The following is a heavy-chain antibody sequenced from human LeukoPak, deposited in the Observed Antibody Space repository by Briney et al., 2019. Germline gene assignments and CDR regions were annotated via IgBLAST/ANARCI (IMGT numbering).Heavy chain of an antibody. CDR1: GYTFTSYD. V-gene: IGHV1-8*01. CDR2: MNPNSGNT. D-gene: IGHD2-2*03. J-gene: IGHJ4*02. CDR3: ARGPRLEWIFDY. Sequence: ASVKVSCKASGYTFTSYDINWVRQATGQGLEWMGWMNPNSGNTGYAQKFQGRVTMTRNTSISTAYMELSSLRSEDTAVYYCARGPRLEWIFDYWGQGTLVTVSS.